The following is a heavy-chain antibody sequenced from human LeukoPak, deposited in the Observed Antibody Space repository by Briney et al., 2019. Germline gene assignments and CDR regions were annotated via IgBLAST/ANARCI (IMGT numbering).Heavy chain of an antibody. CDR1: GYTFTSYA. J-gene: IGHJ6*02. D-gene: IGHD3-3*01. CDR3: ARDVLRFLEWLPRYYYYGMDV. Sequence: ASVKVSCKASGYTFTSYAMNWVRQAPGQGLEWMGWINTNTGNPTYAQGFTGRFVFSLDTSVSTAYLQISSLKAEDTAVYYCARDVLRFLEWLPRYYYYGMDVWGQGTTVTVSS. V-gene: IGHV7-4-1*02. CDR2: INTNTGNP.